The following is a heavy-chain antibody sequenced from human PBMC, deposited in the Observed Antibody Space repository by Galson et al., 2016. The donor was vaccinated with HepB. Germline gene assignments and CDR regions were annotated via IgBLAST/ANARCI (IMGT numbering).Heavy chain of an antibody. CDR2: VSGSSRA. V-gene: IGHV3-23*01. CDR1: GFTFSSYA. J-gene: IGHJ2*01. D-gene: IGHD3-16*02. CDR3: AEYGGSNVWGKYRSRIDWYFDL. Sequence: SLRLSCAASGFTFSSYAMSWVRQAPGKRLEWVSAVSGSSRAYYADSVKGRFTISRDNSKNTLYLQMNSLRAEETAEYYCAEYGGSNVWGKYRSRIDWYFDLWGRGALVTVSS.